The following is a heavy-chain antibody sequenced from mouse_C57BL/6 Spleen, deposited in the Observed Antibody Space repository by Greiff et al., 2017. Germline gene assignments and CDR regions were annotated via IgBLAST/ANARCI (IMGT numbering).Heavy chain of an antibody. Sequence: EVQVVESGGGLVKPGGSLKLSCAASGFTFSSYAMSWVRQTPEKRLEWVATISDGGSYTYYPDNVKGRFTISRDNAKNNLYLQMSHLKSEDTAMYYCARDGTGTFFAYWGQGTLVTVSA. CDR1: GFTFSSYA. CDR2: ISDGGSYT. CDR3: ARDGTGTFFAY. J-gene: IGHJ3*01. V-gene: IGHV5-4*01. D-gene: IGHD4-1*01.